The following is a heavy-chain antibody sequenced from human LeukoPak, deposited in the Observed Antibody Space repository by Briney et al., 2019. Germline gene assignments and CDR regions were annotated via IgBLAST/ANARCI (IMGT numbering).Heavy chain of an antibody. CDR2: ISYDGSNK. V-gene: IGHV3-30*03. J-gene: IGHJ5*02. CDR1: GFTFSSYG. Sequence: SGGSLRLSCAASGFTFSSYGMHWVRQAPGKGLEWVAVISYDGSNKYYADSVKGRFTISRDNSKNTLYLQMNSLRAEDTAVYYCARHSSSTSFDPWGQGTLVTVSS. CDR3: ARHSSSTSFDP. D-gene: IGHD6-6*01.